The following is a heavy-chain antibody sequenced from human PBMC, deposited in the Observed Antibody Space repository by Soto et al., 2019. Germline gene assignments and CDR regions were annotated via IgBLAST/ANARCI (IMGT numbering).Heavy chain of an antibody. D-gene: IGHD2-2*03. J-gene: IGHJ4*02. V-gene: IGHV3-23*01. CDR3: AKEGGYCSSTSCYGRVYY. CDR1: GFTFSSYA. CDR2: ISGSGGST. Sequence: PGGSLRLSCAASGFTFSSYAMSWVRQAPGKGLEWVSAISGSGGSTYYADSVKGRFTISRDNSKNTLYLRMNSLRAEDTAVYYCAKEGGYCSSTSCYGRVYYWGQGTLVTVSS.